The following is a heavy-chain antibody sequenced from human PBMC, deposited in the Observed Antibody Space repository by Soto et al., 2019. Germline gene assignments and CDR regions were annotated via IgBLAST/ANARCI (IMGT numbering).Heavy chain of an antibody. D-gene: IGHD5-18*01. CDR1: GGSISSGGYY. CDR3: ARDRPSGYSYGPDYYYYGMDV. CDR2: IYYSGST. Sequence: SETLSRSCTVSGGSISSGGYYWSWIRQHPGKGLEWIGYIYYSGSTYYNPSLKSRVTISVDTSKNQFSLKLSSVTAADTAVYYCARDRPSGYSYGPDYYYYGMDVWGQGTTVT. J-gene: IGHJ6*02. V-gene: IGHV4-31*03.